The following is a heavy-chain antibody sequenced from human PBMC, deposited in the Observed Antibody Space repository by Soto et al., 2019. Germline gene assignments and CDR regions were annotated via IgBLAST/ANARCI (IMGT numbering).Heavy chain of an antibody. CDR3: MRDFQAY. CDR1: GFTFSNFW. J-gene: IGHJ4*02. Sequence: SLRLSCAASGFTFSNFWMTWVRQAPGKGLECVANIKGDGSVTNYVDSVKGRFTISRDNTKNSLYLQMNSLRAEDTAVYYCMRDFQAYCGQGILVTVSS. V-gene: IGHV3-7*01. CDR2: IKGDGSVT.